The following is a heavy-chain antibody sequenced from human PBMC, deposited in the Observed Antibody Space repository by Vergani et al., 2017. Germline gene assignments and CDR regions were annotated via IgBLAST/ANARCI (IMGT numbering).Heavy chain of an antibody. CDR1: GYTFSNYY. CDR2: INPSGGHT. V-gene: IGHV1-46*03. D-gene: IGHD3-9*01. CDR3: ARGDYGILTGYRY. Sequence: QVQVVQSGAEVKKSGASVKVSCKTSGYTFSNYYMHWVRQAPGQGLEWMGIINPSGGHTNYAQKFQGRVPMTRDTSTSTVYMELSSLRSEDTAIYHCARGDYGILTGYRYWGQGTLVTVSA. J-gene: IGHJ4*02.